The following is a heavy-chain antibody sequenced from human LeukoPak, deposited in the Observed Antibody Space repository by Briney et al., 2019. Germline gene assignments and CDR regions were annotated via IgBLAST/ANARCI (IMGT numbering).Heavy chain of an antibody. CDR3: ARGVDQLLRNYYYYYYMDV. CDR2: INHSGST. D-gene: IGHD2-2*01. V-gene: IGHV4-34*01. CDR1: GGSFSGYY. J-gene: IGHJ6*03. Sequence: SETLSLTCAVYGGSFSGYYWSWIRQPPGKGLEWIGEINHSGSTNYNPSLKSRVTMSVDTSKNQFSLKLSSVTAADTAVYYCARGVDQLLRNYYYYYYMDVWGKGTTVTVSS.